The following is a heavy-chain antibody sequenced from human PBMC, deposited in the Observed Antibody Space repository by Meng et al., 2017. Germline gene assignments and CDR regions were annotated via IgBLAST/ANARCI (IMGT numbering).Heavy chain of an antibody. CDR3: AREPYGYFTDY. J-gene: IGHJ4*02. CDR1: RYTFTSYA. V-gene: IGHV7-4-1*02. CDR2: INTNTGNP. Sequence: LVQSWSELKNPVAAVNVSCMPSRYTFTSYAMNWVRQAPGQGLEWMGWINTNTGNPTYAQGFTGRFVFSLDTSVSTAYLQISSLKAEDTAVYYCAREPYGYFTDYWGQGTLVTVSS. D-gene: IGHD5-18*01.